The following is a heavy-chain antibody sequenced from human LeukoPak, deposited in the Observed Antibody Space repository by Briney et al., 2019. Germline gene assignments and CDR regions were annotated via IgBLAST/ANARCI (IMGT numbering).Heavy chain of an antibody. CDR2: INYSGST. D-gene: IGHD4-23*01. CDR3: ARQIGAGRWSFDY. J-gene: IGHJ4*02. CDR1: GGSISSSSYY. V-gene: IGHV4-39*01. Sequence: SETLSLTCTVSGGSISSSSYYRGWIRQPPGKGLEWIGSINYSGSTYYNPSLKSRVTISIDTSENQFSLKLASVAAADTAVYYCARQIGAGRWSFDYWGQGTLVTVSS.